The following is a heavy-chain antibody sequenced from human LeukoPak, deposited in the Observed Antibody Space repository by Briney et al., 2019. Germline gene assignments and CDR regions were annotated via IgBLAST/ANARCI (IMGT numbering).Heavy chain of an antibody. CDR1: GGSISSSSYS. CDR3: ARHVRKRGIAAAGSPGWFDP. CDR2: IYYSGST. D-gene: IGHD6-13*01. J-gene: IGHJ5*02. V-gene: IGHV4-39*01. Sequence: SETLSLTCTVSGGSISSSSYSWGWIRQPPGKGLEWIGSIYYSGSTYFNPYLKSRVTISVDTSKNQFSLKLNSVTAADTAVYYCARHVRKRGIAAAGSPGWFDPWGQGTLVTVSS.